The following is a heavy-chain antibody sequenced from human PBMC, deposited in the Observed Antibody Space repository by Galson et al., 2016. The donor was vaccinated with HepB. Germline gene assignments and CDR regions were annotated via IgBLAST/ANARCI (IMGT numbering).Heavy chain of an antibody. V-gene: IGHV3-48*01. D-gene: IGHD3-10*01. CDR2: LPSENNIK. Sequence: SLRLSCAVSGVTFSSLSMNWVRQAPGKGLEWVSYLPSENNIKHYADSVRGRFTISRDNAKNSLYLQMNSLRVEDTAVYYCACNRRGVFLLDCRGQGTLVTVSS. CDR1: GVTFSSLS. CDR3: ACNRRGVFLLDC. J-gene: IGHJ4*02.